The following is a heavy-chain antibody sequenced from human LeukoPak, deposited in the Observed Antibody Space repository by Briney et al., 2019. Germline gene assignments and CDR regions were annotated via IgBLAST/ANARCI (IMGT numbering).Heavy chain of an antibody. CDR2: IIPILGIA. CDR3: ARSKTGYSSSWSDY. Sequence: GASVKVSCKASGGTFSSYAISWVRQAPGQGLEWMGRIIPILGIANYAQKFQGRVTITADKSTSTAYMELSSLRSEDTAVYYCARSKTGYSSSWSDYWGQGTLVTVSS. J-gene: IGHJ4*02. D-gene: IGHD6-13*01. CDR1: GGTFSSYA. V-gene: IGHV1-69*04.